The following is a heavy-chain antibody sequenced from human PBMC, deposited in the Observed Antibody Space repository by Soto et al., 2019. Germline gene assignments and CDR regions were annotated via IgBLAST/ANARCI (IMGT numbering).Heavy chain of an antibody. CDR1: GYTFTSYG. Sequence: ASVKVSCKASGYTFTSYGISWLRQATGQGLEWMGWMNPNSGNTGYAQKFQGRVTITRNTSISTAYMELSSLRSEDTAVYYCARGVRGVCKCFDDHRAGCYVWA. J-gene: IGHJ3*01. D-gene: IGHD3-10*01. V-gene: IGHV1-8*03. CDR2: MNPNSGNT. CDR3: ARGVRGVCKCFDDHRAGCYV.